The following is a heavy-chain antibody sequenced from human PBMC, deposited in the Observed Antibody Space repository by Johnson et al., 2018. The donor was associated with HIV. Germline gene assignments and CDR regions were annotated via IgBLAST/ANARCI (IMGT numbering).Heavy chain of an antibody. CDR3: AKGGVWEIPLGFGAVDF. V-gene: IGHV3-13*01. J-gene: IGHJ3*01. D-gene: IGHD1-26*01. CDR2: IGTAGDT. Sequence: VQLVESGGGLIQPGGSLRLSCAASGFTFSNYDMYWVRQATGKGLEWVSGIGTAGDTHYADSLKGRFTISREDAKNSLYLQMNSLRAEDTAVYFCAKGGVWEIPLGFGAVDFWGQGTMVSASS. CDR1: GFTFSNYD.